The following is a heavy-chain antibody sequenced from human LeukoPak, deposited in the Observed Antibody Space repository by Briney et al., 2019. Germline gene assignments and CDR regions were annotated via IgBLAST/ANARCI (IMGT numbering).Heavy chain of an antibody. J-gene: IGHJ4*02. V-gene: IGHV3-30*18. CDR2: ISYDGSNK. D-gene: IGHD3-3*01. CDR1: GFTFSSYG. CDR3: AKDSKHDFWSGFDY. Sequence: GGSLRLSCAASGFTFSSYGMHWVRQAPGKGLEWVAVISYDGSNKYYGDSVKGRFTISRDNSKKMLYLQMNSLRAEDTAVYYCAKDSKHDFWSGFDYWGQGTLVTVSS.